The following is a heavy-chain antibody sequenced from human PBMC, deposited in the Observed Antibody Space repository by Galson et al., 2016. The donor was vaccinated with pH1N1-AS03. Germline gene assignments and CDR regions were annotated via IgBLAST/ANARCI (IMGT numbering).Heavy chain of an antibody. CDR1: GFTFSSYA. Sequence: SLRLSCAASGFTFSSYAMNWVRQAPGKGLEWVSVISNSGGTTYYADSVKGRFTISRDNSKNTLYLQMNSLRAEDTAVYYCAKASAAAGTRTFDYWGQGTLVTVSS. CDR2: ISNSGGTT. D-gene: IGHD6-13*01. V-gene: IGHV3-23*01. CDR3: AKASAAAGTRTFDY. J-gene: IGHJ4*02.